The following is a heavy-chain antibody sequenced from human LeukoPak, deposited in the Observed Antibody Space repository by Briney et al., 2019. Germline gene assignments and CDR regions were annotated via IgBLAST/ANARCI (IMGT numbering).Heavy chain of an antibody. CDR2: INPKSGGT. J-gene: IGHJ4*02. CDR1: AYPFTGYY. Sequence: ASVKVSCTASAYPFTGYYMHWVRQAPGQGLEWMGWINPKSGGTNYAQKFQGRVTMTRDTSISTAYMELSSLRSDDTAVYYCAREGGERSYYDSSGYYCDCWGQGTLVTVSS. V-gene: IGHV1-2*02. D-gene: IGHD3-22*01. CDR3: AREGGERSYYDSSGYYCDC.